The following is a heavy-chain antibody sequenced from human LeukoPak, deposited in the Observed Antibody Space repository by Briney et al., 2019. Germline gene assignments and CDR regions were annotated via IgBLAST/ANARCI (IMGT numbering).Heavy chain of an antibody. CDR3: ARDRSIRVDYIDY. CDR1: GFTLSNFG. CDR2: ISYNGSDK. D-gene: IGHD1-14*01. Sequence: GGSLRLSCAGSGFTLSNFGMHWVRQAPGKGLEWVALISYNGSDKYYADSVKGRFTISRDNSKNTLHLQMNSLRAEDTALYFCARDRSIRVDYIDYWGQGNLVTVSS. V-gene: IGHV3-30*03. J-gene: IGHJ4*02.